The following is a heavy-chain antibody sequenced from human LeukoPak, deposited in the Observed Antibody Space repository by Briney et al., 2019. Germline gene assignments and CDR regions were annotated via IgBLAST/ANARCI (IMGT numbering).Heavy chain of an antibody. CDR2: IYYSGST. V-gene: IGHV4-59*08. CDR1: GGSISSYY. J-gene: IGHJ4*02. CDR3: ARRRAGLFDY. Sequence: IPSETLSLTCTVSGGSISSYYWSWIRQPPGKGLEWIGYIYYSGSTNYNPSLKSRVTISVDTSKNQFSLKLSSVTAADTAVYYCARRRAGLFDYWGQGTLVTVSS. D-gene: IGHD3/OR15-3a*01.